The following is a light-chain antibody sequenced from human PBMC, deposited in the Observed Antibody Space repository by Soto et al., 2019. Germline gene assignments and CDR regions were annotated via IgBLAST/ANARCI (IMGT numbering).Light chain of an antibody. Sequence: DIQMTQSPSTLSASVGDRVTITCRASQNINRWLAWYQQKPGKAPILLIYDASSLQSGAPSRFSGSGSGTEFTLTISSLRPDDFATYYCQQYSRHWTFGQGTKVEI. CDR3: QQYSRHWT. V-gene: IGKV1-5*01. J-gene: IGKJ1*01. CDR1: QNINRW. CDR2: DAS.